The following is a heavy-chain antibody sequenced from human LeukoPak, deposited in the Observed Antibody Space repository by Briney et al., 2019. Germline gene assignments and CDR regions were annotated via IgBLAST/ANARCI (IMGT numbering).Heavy chain of an antibody. J-gene: IGHJ4*02. CDR3: ARDRSLYY. CDR1: GFTSSDYY. CDR2: ISGSGSFT. D-gene: IGHD3-16*02. V-gene: IGHV3-11*05. Sequence: PGGSLRLSCAASGFTSSDYYMTWIRQAPGKGLEWVSYISGSGSFTNYADSVKGRFTISRDNAKSSLYLQMNSLRAEDTAVYYCARDRSLYYWGQGTLVTVSS.